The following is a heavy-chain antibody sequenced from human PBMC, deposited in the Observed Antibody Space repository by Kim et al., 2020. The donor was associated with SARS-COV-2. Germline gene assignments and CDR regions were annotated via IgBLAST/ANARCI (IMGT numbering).Heavy chain of an antibody. D-gene: IGHD1-20*01. CDR1: GYTFTSYA. CDR2: INAGNGNT. Sequence: ASVKVSCKASGYTFTSYAMHWVRQAPGQRLEWMGWINAGNGNTKYSQKFQGRVTITRDTSASTAYMELSSLRSEDTAVYYCARGWITGTTLVYNWFDPWGQGTLVTVSS. CDR3: ARGWITGTTLVYNWFDP. V-gene: IGHV1-3*01. J-gene: IGHJ5*02.